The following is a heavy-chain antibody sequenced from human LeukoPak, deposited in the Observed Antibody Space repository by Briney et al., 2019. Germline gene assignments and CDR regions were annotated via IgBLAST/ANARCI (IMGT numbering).Heavy chain of an antibody. J-gene: IGHJ3*02. V-gene: IGHV1-18*01. D-gene: IGHD3-3*01. CDR2: ISAYNGNT. CDR3: ARDFPYYDFWSGYYHDAFDI. CDR1: GYTFTSYG. Sequence: ASVKVSCKASGYTFTSYGISWVRQAPGQGLEWMGWISAYNGNTNYAQKLQGRVTMTTDTSTSTAYMELRSLRSDDTAVYYCARDFPYYDFWSGYYHDAFDIWGQGTMVTVSS.